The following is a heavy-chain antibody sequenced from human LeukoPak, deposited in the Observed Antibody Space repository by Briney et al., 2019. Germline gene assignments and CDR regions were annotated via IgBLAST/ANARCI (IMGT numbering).Heavy chain of an antibody. CDR2: IWYDGSNK. D-gene: IGHD6-13*01. CDR1: GFTFSSYG. J-gene: IGHJ4*02. CDR3: ARGQSSSWYGGVDY. Sequence: GGSLRLSCAASGFTFSSYGMHWVRQAPGKGLEWVAVIWYDGSNKYYADSVKGRFTISRDNSKNTLYLQMNSLRAEDTAVYYCARGQSSSWYGGVDYWGQGTLVTVSS. V-gene: IGHV3-33*01.